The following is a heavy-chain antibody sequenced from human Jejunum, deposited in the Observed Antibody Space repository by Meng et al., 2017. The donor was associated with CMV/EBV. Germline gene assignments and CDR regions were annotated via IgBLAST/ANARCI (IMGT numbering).Heavy chain of an antibody. J-gene: IGHJ4*02. D-gene: IGHD3-16*02. CDR3: VASSVIAPFY. V-gene: IGHV3-11*04. CDR2: ITDTGSLI. CDR1: GFNFKVSY. Sequence: CAASGFNFKVSYMGWIRQAPGKGLEWISYITDTGSLIYYADSIRGRFTISRDNAKNALYLQMNSLRAEDAAVYYCVASSVIAPFYWGQGTLVTVSS.